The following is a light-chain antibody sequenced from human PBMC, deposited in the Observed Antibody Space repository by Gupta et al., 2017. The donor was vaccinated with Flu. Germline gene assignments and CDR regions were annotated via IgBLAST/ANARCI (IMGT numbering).Light chain of an antibody. CDR1: QSVSNY. J-gene: IGKJ1*01. CDR2: DAS. CDR3: QQRGNWLGT. Sequence: DIVLTHSPSTLSVSAGEGATLPCRASQSVSNYLAWYQQKPGQAPRLLIYDASKRATGIPVRFSGSGSGTEFTLTISSLEPEDFAVYYCQQRGNWLGTFGQGTKVEIK. V-gene: IGKV3-11*01.